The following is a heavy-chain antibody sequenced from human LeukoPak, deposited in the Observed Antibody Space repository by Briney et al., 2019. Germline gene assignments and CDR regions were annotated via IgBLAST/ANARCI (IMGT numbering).Heavy chain of an antibody. CDR2: FGTRSTSI. V-gene: IGHV3-21*01. CDR1: GFTFSGYS. Sequence: GGSLRLSCTASGFTFSGYSMNWIRQAPGKGLEWVSSFGTRSTSIYHAGPVKGRFAISRDNAKNSLYLQMNSLRAEDTAVYYCAREVSEGFDFWGQGTLVTVSS. CDR3: AREVSEGFDF. J-gene: IGHJ4*02. D-gene: IGHD3-22*01.